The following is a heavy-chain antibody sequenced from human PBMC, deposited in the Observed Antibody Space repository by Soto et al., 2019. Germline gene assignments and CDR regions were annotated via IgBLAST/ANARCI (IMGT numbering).Heavy chain of an antibody. D-gene: IGHD4-17*01. V-gene: IGHV3-73*01. CDR1: GFTFSDSA. Sequence: PGGSLRLSCAASGFTFSDSALHWVRQASGRGLEWVARIRNRVNNYATIYAALVKGRFSISRDDSKSTAYLHMNSLKSEDTAVYYCARPNDNGDYDWYFDLWGRGTPVTVSS. CDR3: ARPNDNGDYDWYFDL. J-gene: IGHJ2*01. CDR2: IRNRVNNYAT.